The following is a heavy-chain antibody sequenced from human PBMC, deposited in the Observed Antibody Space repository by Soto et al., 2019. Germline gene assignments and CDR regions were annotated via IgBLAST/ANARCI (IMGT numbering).Heavy chain of an antibody. J-gene: IGHJ5*02. V-gene: IGHV3-33*01. D-gene: IGHD6-13*01. Sequence: HPGGSLRLSCAASGFTFSSYGMHWVRQAPGKGLEWVAVIWYDGSNKYYADSVKGRFTISRDNSKNTLYLQMNSLRAEDTAVYYCARSWYSSSFPGGFDPWGQGTLVTVSS. CDR3: ARSWYSSSFPGGFDP. CDR1: GFTFSSYG. CDR2: IWYDGSNK.